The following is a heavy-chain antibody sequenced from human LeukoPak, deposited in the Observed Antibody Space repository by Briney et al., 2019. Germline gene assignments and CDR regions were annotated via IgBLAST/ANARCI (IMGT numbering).Heavy chain of an antibody. Sequence: AAVKVSCKVSGYILSFISMHWVRESQGQGIEWVGGFDPGQGGTVYAQKFQGRVTITEDTSTDTACMELSSLSSEDTAVYYCVTGITAAGRKYYFDYWGQGILVTVSP. J-gene: IGHJ4*02. D-gene: IGHD6-25*01. V-gene: IGHV1-24*01. CDR1: GYILSFIS. CDR3: VTGITAAGRKYYFDY. CDR2: FDPGQGGT.